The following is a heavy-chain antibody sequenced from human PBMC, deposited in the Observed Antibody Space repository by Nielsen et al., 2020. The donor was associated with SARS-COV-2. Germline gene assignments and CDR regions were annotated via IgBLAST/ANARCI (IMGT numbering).Heavy chain of an antibody. CDR2: VSYSGST. CDR3: ARLQYAAARPLGMDV. V-gene: IGHV4-59*08. Sequence: SETLSLTCTVSSGSISSYYWIWFRQPPGQGLEWIGYVSYSGSTDSNPSLKSRVTISVDTSKNQFSLRLSSVTAADTAVYYCARLQYAAARPLGMDVWGQGTTVTVSS. D-gene: IGHD6-6*01. J-gene: IGHJ6*02. CDR1: SGSISSYY.